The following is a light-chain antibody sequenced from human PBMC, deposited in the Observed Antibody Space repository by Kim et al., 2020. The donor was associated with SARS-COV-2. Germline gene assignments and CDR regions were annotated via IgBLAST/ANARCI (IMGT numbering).Light chain of an antibody. J-gene: IGKJ1*01. CDR1: QSVSSN. CDR3: QQYNNWPQT. Sequence: VSPGERVTLLCRASQSVSSNLAWYQQRPGQPPRLIIDGTSTRATGIPARFSGSVSGTEFTLTISSLQSEDSALYYCQQYNNWPQTFGQGTKVDIK. CDR2: GTS. V-gene: IGKV3-15*01.